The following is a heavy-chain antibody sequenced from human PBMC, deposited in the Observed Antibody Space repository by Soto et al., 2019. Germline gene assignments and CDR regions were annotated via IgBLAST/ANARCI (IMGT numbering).Heavy chain of an antibody. Sequence: ASVKVSCKASGYTFTSYGFSWVRQAPGQGLEWLGWISSDNGDTKYAQKFQGRVTMTTDTATTTVYMELGSLKADDTAVYYCTRDAKYYDILTGYFVNDYWGQGTLVTVSS. J-gene: IGHJ4*02. V-gene: IGHV1-18*01. CDR1: GYTFTSYG. D-gene: IGHD3-9*01. CDR2: ISSDNGDT. CDR3: TRDAKYYDILTGYFVNDY.